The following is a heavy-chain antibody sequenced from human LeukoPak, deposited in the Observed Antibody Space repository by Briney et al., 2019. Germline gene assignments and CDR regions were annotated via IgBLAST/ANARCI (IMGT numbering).Heavy chain of an antibody. CDR2: IDHSGST. V-gene: IGHV4-34*01. Sequence: SETLSLTCTVSGGSISSYYWSWIRQPAGKGLEWIGEIDHSGSTNYNPSLKSRVTISVDTSKNQFSLKLSSVTAADTAVYYCARGGSGYSSGWYRLRGWFDPWGQGTLVTVSS. CDR1: GGSISSYY. J-gene: IGHJ5*02. D-gene: IGHD6-19*01. CDR3: ARGGSGYSSGWYRLRGWFDP.